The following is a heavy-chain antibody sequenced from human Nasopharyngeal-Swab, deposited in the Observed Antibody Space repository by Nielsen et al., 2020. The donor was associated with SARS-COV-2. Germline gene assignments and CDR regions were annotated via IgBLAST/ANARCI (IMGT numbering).Heavy chain of an antibody. D-gene: IGHD2-2*01. CDR2: IYSGGST. CDR3: ARAIFAYQLLIDGYYFDY. CDR1: GFTVSSNY. J-gene: IGHJ4*02. V-gene: IGHV3-53*01. Sequence: GESLKISCAASGFTVSSNYMSWVRQAPGKGLEWVSVIYSGGSTYYADSVKGRFTIPRDNSKNTLYLQMNSLRAEDTAVYYCARAIFAYQLLIDGYYFDYWGQGTLVTASS.